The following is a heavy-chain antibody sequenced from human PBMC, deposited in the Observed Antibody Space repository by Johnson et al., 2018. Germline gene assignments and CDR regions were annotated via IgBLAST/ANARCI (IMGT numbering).Heavy chain of an antibody. J-gene: IGHJ6*02. D-gene: IGHD3-10*01. V-gene: IGHV4-34*01. CDR3: AREAVRGIRMLVYYYYGMDV. Sequence: QVQLQQWGAGLLKPLETLSLTCAVYGGSFSGYYWSWIRQPPGKGLEWIGEINHSGSTNYNSSLKSRVIISVDTSKNQFSLKLSCVTAADTAVYYCAREAVRGIRMLVYYYYGMDVWGQGTTGTVSS. CDR1: GGSFSGYY. CDR2: INHSGST.